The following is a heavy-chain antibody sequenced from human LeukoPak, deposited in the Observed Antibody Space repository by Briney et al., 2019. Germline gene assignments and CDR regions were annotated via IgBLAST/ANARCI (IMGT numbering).Heavy chain of an antibody. J-gene: IGHJ4*02. D-gene: IGHD1-26*01. CDR1: GFTVSSNY. Sequence: QSGGSLRLSCAASGFTVSSNYMSWVRQAPGKGLEWVSVIYSGGSTYYADSVKGRFTISRDNSKNTLYLQMNSLRAEDTAVYYCARWWELGNHFDYWGQGTLVTVSS. CDR2: IYSGGST. CDR3: ARWWELGNHFDY. V-gene: IGHV3-66*01.